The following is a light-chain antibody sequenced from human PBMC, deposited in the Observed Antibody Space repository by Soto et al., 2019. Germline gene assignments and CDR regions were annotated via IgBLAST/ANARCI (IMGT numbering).Light chain of an antibody. CDR2: EVT. Sequence: QSVLTQPASVPGSPGQSITISCTGTSGDIGSYNRVSWYQQHPGKAPKLIIYEVTDRPSGVSNRFSGSKSGNTAPLTISGLQAEDEAEYYCSSYTNINTRACVFGTGTKVTVL. CDR1: SGDIGSYNR. CDR3: SSYTNINTRACV. V-gene: IGLV2-14*01. J-gene: IGLJ1*01.